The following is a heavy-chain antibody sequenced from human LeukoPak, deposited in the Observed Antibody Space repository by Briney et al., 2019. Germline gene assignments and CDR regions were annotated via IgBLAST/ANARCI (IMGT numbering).Heavy chain of an antibody. Sequence: TGGSLRLSCAASRFTFNTYAVNWVRQAPGKGLEWVSAISGNGDITYYADSVRGRFTISRDNSKNTLYLQMNSLRAEDTAVYYCAKAAYDYGDYSIDYWGQGTLVTVSS. V-gene: IGHV3-23*01. J-gene: IGHJ4*02. CDR2: ISGNGDIT. D-gene: IGHD4-17*01. CDR3: AKAAYDYGDYSIDY. CDR1: RFTFNTYA.